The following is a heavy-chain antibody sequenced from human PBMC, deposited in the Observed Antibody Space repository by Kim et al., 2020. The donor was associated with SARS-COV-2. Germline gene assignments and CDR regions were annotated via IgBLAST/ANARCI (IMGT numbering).Heavy chain of an antibody. CDR2: IKQDGSEK. V-gene: IGHV3-7*05. J-gene: IGHJ4*02. D-gene: IGHD3-10*01. Sequence: GGSLRLSCAASGFTFSSYWMSWVRQAPGKGLEWVANIKQDGSEKYYVDSVKGRFTISRDNAKNSLYLQMNSLRAEDTAVYYCARDRPVLLWFGELSDWGQGTLVTVSS. CDR1: GFTFSSYW. CDR3: ARDRPVLLWFGELSD.